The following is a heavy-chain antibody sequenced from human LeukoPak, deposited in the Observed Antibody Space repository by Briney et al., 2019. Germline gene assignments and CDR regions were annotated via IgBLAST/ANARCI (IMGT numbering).Heavy chain of an antibody. CDR1: GFTFSSYW. CDR3: ASIVRATTGLDC. Sequence: GGSLRLSCAVSGFTFSSYWMHWVRQAPGKGLVWVSRINSDGSSTSYADSVKGRFTISRDNAKNTLYLQMNSLRAEDTAVYYCASIVRATTGLDCGGQGTLVTVSS. CDR2: INSDGSST. V-gene: IGHV3-74*01. J-gene: IGHJ4*02. D-gene: IGHD1-26*01.